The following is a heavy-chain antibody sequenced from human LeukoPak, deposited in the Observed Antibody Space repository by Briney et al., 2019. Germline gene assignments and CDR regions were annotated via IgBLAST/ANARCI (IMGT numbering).Heavy chain of an antibody. D-gene: IGHD2-8*01. J-gene: IGHJ4*02. CDR3: ARVRYCTNGVCPYYFDC. CDR1: GYTFTGYY. CDR2: IDPNTGGT. V-gene: IGHV1-2*02. Sequence: ASVKVSCKASGYTFTGYYMHWVRQAPGQGLEWVGWIDPNTGGTKYEQRFQGRVTMTRDTSISTAYMELSRLRSDDTAVYYCARVRYCTNGVCPYYFDCWGQGTLVTVSS.